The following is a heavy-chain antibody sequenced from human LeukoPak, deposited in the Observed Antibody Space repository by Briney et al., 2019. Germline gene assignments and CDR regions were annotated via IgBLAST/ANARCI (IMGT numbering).Heavy chain of an antibody. J-gene: IGHJ4*02. CDR3: ARDGFGELLYYFDY. CDR2: ISAYNGNT. Sequence: ASVKVSCKASGYTFTSYGISWVRQAPGKGLEWMGWISAYNGNTNYAQKLRGRVTMTTDTSTSTAYMELRSLRSDDTAVYYCARDGFGELLYYFDYWGQGTLVTVSS. CDR1: GYTFTSYG. V-gene: IGHV1-18*01. D-gene: IGHD3-10*01.